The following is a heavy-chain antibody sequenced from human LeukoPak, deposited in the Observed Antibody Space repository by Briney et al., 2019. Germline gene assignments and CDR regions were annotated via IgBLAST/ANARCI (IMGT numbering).Heavy chain of an antibody. CDR3: AKRASSSSGLGY. CDR2: ISAYNGNT. CDR1: GYTFTGYY. D-gene: IGHD6-6*01. J-gene: IGHJ4*02. Sequence: GASVKVSCKASGYTFTGYYMHWVRQAPGQGLEWMGWISAYNGNTNYAQKLQGRVTMTTDTSTRTAYMELRSLRSDDTAVYYCAKRASSSSGLGYGGQGTLVTVSS. V-gene: IGHV1-18*04.